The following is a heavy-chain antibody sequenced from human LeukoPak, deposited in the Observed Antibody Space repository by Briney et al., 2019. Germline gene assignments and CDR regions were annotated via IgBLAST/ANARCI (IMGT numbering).Heavy chain of an antibody. D-gene: IGHD6-13*01. CDR1: SDSISSYY. CDR3: AGDRNSNRWHKY. CDR2: IYNSGST. V-gene: IGHV4-59*08. Sequence: SETLSLTCSVSSDSISSYYWSWIRQPPGKGLEWIGYIYNSGSTNYNPSLKSRVTISADTSKNQFSLRLSSVTAADTAVYYCAGDRNSNRWHKYWGQGNLVTVSS. J-gene: IGHJ4*02.